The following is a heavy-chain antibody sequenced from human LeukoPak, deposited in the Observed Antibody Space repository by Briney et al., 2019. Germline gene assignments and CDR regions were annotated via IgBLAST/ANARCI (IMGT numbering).Heavy chain of an antibody. CDR1: GFTFSSYS. CDR3: ARGYSSGPGYY. CDR2: ISSSSSTI. J-gene: IGHJ4*02. Sequence: PGGSLRLSCAASGFTFSSYSMNWVRQAPGKGLEWVSYISSSSSTIYYADSVKGRFTISRDNAKNSLYLQMNSLRAEDTAVYYCARGYSSGPGYYWGQGTLVTVSS. V-gene: IGHV3-48*04. D-gene: IGHD6-19*01.